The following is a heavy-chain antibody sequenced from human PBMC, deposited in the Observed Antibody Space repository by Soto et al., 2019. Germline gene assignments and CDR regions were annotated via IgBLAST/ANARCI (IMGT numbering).Heavy chain of an antibody. Sequence: QVQLVQSGAEVKKPGASVKVSCKASGYTFTGYYMHWVRQAPGQGLEWMGWINPNSGGTNYAQKFQGRVTMTRDTSISTAYMELSRLRSDDTAVYYCARHDSSSAGYYYYGMDVWGQGTTVTVSS. CDR3: ARHDSSSAGYYYYGMDV. V-gene: IGHV1-2*02. J-gene: IGHJ6*02. CDR2: INPNSGGT. D-gene: IGHD6-6*01. CDR1: GYTFTGYY.